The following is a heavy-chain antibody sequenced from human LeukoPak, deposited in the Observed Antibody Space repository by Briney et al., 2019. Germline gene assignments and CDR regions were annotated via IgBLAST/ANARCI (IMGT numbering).Heavy chain of an antibody. CDR2: IRYDGSNK. V-gene: IGHV3-30*02. J-gene: IGHJ6*03. D-gene: IGHD3-10*01. CDR3: AKDLEFYSSRSYYTYYYYYYMDV. Sequence: GGSLRLSCAASGFTFSSYGMHWVRQAPGKGLEWVAFIRYDGSNKYYADSVKGRFTISRDNSKNTLYLQMNSLRAEDTAVYYCAKDLEFYSSRSYYTYYYYYYMDVWGKGTTVTISS. CDR1: GFTFSSYG.